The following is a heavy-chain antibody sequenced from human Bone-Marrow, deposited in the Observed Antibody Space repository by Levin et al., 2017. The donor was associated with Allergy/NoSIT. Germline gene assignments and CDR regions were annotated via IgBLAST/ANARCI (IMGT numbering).Heavy chain of an antibody. CDR2: ISYDGSNK. Sequence: GGSLRLSCAASGFTFSSYAMHWVRQAPGKGLEWVAVISYDGSNKYYADSVKGRFTISRDNSKNTLYLQMNSLRAEDTAVYYCARDTYGVKGDFQHWGQGTLVTVSS. J-gene: IGHJ1*01. CDR1: GFTFSSYA. D-gene: IGHD4-23*01. V-gene: IGHV3-30-3*01. CDR3: ARDTYGVKGDFQH.